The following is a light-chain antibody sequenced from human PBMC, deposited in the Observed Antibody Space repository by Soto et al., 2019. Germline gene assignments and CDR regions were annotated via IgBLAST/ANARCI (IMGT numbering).Light chain of an antibody. V-gene: IGLV1-40*01. Sequence: QSVLTQPPSVSGAPGQRVTISCTWRSSNIGSGYDVHWYQQLPGTAPKLLIYGNGNRPSGVPDRFSVSESGTSASLAITGLQAEDEADYYCQSYDSRLSGYVFGTGTKLTVL. CDR1: SSNIGSGYD. J-gene: IGLJ1*01. CDR2: GNG. CDR3: QSYDSRLSGYV.